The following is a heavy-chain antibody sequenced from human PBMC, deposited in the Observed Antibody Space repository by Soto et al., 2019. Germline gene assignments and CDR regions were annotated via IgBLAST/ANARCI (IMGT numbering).Heavy chain of an antibody. CDR1: GFTFSSYS. CDR3: ARSPKVAAPNDY. V-gene: IGHV3-21*01. CDR2: ISSSSSYI. Sequence: KAGGSLRLSGAASGFTFSSYSINWVRQAPGKGLEWVSSISSSSSYIYYADSVKGRFTISRDNAKNSLYLQMNSLRAEDTAVYYCARSPKVAAPNDYCGQGTLVTFSS. D-gene: IGHD6-19*01. J-gene: IGHJ4*02.